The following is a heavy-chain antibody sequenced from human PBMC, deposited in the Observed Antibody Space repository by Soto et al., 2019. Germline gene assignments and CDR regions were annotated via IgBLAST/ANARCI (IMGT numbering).Heavy chain of an antibody. V-gene: IGHV3-30*04. CDR2: ISHDGSNK. CDR3: GRDKSDHGDYGCFDY. Sequence: QVQLVESGGGVVQPGTSLRLSCAASGFTFSNNAMHWVRQAPGKGLEWVAAISHDGSNKYYADSVKGRFTISRDNSKSTQYLQMSRQRPEDTAVYYCGRDKSDHGDYGCFDYWGHGTVVTVSS. J-gene: IGHJ4*01. D-gene: IGHD4-17*01. CDR1: GFTFSNNA.